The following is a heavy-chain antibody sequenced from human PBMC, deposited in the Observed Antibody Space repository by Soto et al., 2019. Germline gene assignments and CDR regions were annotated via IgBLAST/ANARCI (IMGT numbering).Heavy chain of an antibody. J-gene: IGHJ4*02. CDR3: TRDQSRYSGYPFDY. Sequence: GGSLRLSCAASGFTFRSYGMHWVRQAPGKGLEWVAVISYDGSNKYYADSVKGRFTISRDNAKNSLSLQMSSLRAEDTAVYYCTRDQSRYSGYPFDYWGQGNMVTVSS. CDR2: ISYDGSNK. D-gene: IGHD6-25*01. V-gene: IGHV3-30*03. CDR1: GFTFRSYG.